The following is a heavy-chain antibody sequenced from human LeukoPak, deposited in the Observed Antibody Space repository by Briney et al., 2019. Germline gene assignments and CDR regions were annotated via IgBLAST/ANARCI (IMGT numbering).Heavy chain of an antibody. CDR2: ISAYNGNT. D-gene: IGHD3-9*01. CDR1: GYTFTSYG. Sequence: ASVKVSCKASGYTFTSYGISWVRQAPGQGLEWMGWISAYNGNTNYAQKLQGRVTMTTDTSTSTAYMELRSLRSDDTAVYYCARIPLRYFDSLSVSYYYYGMDVWGQGTTVTVSS. V-gene: IGHV1-18*01. J-gene: IGHJ6*02. CDR3: ARIPLRYFDSLSVSYYYYGMDV.